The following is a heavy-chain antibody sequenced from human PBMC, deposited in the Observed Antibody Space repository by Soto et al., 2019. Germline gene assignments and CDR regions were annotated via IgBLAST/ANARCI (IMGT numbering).Heavy chain of an antibody. CDR1: GFTFSSYA. V-gene: IGHV3-64*01. CDR3: ARSGLPFDY. D-gene: IGHD2-21*02. Sequence: EVQLVESGGGLVQPGGSLRLSCAASGFTFSSYAMHWVRQALGKGLEYVSGISSNGGSTYYANSVKGRFTISRDNSKNTLYLQVGSLRAEDMAVYYCARSGLPFDYWGQGTLVTVSS. CDR2: ISSNGGST. J-gene: IGHJ4*02.